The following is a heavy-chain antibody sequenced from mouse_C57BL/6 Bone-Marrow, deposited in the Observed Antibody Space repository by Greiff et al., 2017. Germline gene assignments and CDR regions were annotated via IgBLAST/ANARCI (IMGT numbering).Heavy chain of an antibody. CDR1: GYTFTSYW. CDR3: AREDLGIYDGGCRFAY. Sequence: QVQLQQPGAELVMPGASVKLSCKASGYTFTSYWMHWVKQRPGQGLEWIGEIDPSDSYTNYNQKFKGKSTLTVDKSSSTAYMQLSSLKSDDSAVYYCAREDLGIYDGGCRFAYWGQGTLVTVSA. J-gene: IGHJ3*01. D-gene: IGHD1-1*02. V-gene: IGHV1-69*01. CDR2: IDPSDSYT.